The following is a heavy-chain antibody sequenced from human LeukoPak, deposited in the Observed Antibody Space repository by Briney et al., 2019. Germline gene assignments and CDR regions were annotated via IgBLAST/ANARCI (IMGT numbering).Heavy chain of an antibody. CDR3: ATRSIFLEWLFDQTGYFDY. D-gene: IGHD3-3*01. V-gene: IGHV3-33*01. CDR1: GFTFSSYG. Sequence: GGSLRLSCAASGFTFSSYGMHWVRQAPGKGLEWVAVIWYDGSNKYYADSVKGRLTISRDNSKNTLYLQMNSLRAEDTAVYYCATRSIFLEWLFDQTGYFDYWGQGTLVTVSS. J-gene: IGHJ4*02. CDR2: IWYDGSNK.